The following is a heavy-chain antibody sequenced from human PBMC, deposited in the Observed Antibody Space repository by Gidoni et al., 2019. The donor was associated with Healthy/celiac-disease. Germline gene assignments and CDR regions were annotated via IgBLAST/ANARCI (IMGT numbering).Heavy chain of an antibody. CDR3: AKDQYSSGWYVGDDAFDI. V-gene: IGHV3-23*01. CDR2: SSGSGGST. D-gene: IGHD6-19*01. CDR1: GFTFSSYA. J-gene: IGHJ3*02. Sequence: EVQLLESGGGLVQPGGSLRLPCAASGFTFSSYAMSWVRQAPGKGLEWVSASSGSGGSTYDADSVKGRFTSSRDNSKNTLYRQMNSLRAEDTAVYYCAKDQYSSGWYVGDDAFDIWGQGTMVTVSS.